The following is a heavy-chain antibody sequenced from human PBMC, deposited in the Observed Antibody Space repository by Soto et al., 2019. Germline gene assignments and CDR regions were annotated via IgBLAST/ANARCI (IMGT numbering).Heavy chain of an antibody. Sequence: QVQLVESGGGVVQPGRSLRLSCAASGFTFSSYAMNWVRQAPGKGLEWVAIISYDGNNKYYADSVKGRFTISRDNSKNTLYLQMNSLRAEDTGVYYCARAGCDGGRCYTLVGLRYGMDVWGQGTTVTVSS. D-gene: IGHD2-15*01. CDR3: ARAGCDGGRCYTLVGLRYGMDV. V-gene: IGHV3-30*04. J-gene: IGHJ6*02. CDR2: ISYDGNNK. CDR1: GFTFSSYA.